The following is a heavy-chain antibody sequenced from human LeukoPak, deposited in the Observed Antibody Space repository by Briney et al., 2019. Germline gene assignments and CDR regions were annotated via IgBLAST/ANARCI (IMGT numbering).Heavy chain of an antibody. CDR1: GHSISSGYF. Sequence: PSETLSLTCAVSGHSISSGYFWGWIRQPPGKGLEWIASIYHSGSTYYNPSLKSRITISVDTSKNQFSLKLSSVTAADTAIYYCARMSQRAPFGGFDYWGHGTLLTVSS. V-gene: IGHV4-38-2*01. CDR3: ARMSQRAPFGGFDY. J-gene: IGHJ4*01. CDR2: IYHSGST. D-gene: IGHD3-10*01.